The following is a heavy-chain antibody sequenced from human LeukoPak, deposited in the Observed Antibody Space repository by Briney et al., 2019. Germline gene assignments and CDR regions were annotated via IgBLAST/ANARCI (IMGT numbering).Heavy chain of an antibody. V-gene: IGHV3-23*01. D-gene: IGHD3-22*01. CDR2: ISGSGGST. Sequence: GGSLRLSCAASGFTFSSYAMSWVRQAPGKGLEWVSAISGSGGSTYYADSVKGRFTISRDNSKNTLYPQMNSLRAEDTAVYYCAKQDSSGYYSTSGYFDYWSQGTLVTVSS. J-gene: IGHJ4*02. CDR1: GFTFSSYA. CDR3: AKQDSSGYYSTSGYFDY.